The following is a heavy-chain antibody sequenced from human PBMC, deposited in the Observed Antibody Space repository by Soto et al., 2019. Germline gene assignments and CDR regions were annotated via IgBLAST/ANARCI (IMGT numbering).Heavy chain of an antibody. V-gene: IGHV3-64D*06. D-gene: IGHD3-22*01. CDR3: VKGEYYYDSSGYYPFDY. J-gene: IGHJ4*02. Sequence: GGPLRLSCSASGFTFSIYAMHWVRQAPGKGLEYVSSISTNGGSTDYADSVKGRFTISRDNSKNTVYLQMSSLRVEDTAVYYCVKGEYYYDSSGYYPFDYWGQGT. CDR2: ISTNGGST. CDR1: GFTFSIYA.